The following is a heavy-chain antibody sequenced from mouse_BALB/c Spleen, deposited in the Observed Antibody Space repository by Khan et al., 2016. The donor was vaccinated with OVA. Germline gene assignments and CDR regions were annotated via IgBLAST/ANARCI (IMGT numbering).Heavy chain of an antibody. Sequence: QIQLVQSGPELKKPGETVKISCKASGYTFTNYVMNWVKQAPGKGLKWMGWINTYTGEPTYADDFKGRFAFSLETSASTAYLQINSLKNEDTATYFGARCHGGYWGQGTTLTVSA. J-gene: IGHJ2*01. D-gene: IGHD6-1*01. CDR3: ARCHGGY. CDR2: INTYTGEP. CDR1: GYTFTNYV. V-gene: IGHV9-3-1*01.